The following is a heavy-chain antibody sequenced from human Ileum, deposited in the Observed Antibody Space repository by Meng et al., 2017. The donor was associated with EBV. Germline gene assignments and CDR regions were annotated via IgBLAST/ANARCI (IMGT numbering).Heavy chain of an antibody. Sequence: GQLPGSGPGLVKPSGNLSLTSAVSGGSISSSNWWSLVRQPPGKGLEWIGAIYHSGSTNYNPSLKSRVTISVDKSKNQFSLNLSSVTAADTAVYYCARVGQWLPIDYWGQGTLVTVSS. CDR3: ARVGQWLPIDY. J-gene: IGHJ4*02. CDR2: IYHSGST. V-gene: IGHV4-4*02. D-gene: IGHD6-19*01. CDR1: GGSISSSNW.